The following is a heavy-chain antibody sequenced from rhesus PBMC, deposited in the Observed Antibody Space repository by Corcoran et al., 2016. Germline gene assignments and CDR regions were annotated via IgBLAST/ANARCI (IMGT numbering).Heavy chain of an antibody. J-gene: IGHJ4*01. V-gene: IGHV4-76*01. CDR2: IYGSSGST. CDR3: ASGDEYSYY. CDR1: GGSISSGYD. Sequence: QVQLQESGPGVVKPSENLALTCTVPGGSISSGYDWSWIRQPPGKGMGWIGYIYGSSGSTYYNPSLNNRVIISKDSSKNLLSLKRSSVTAADTAVYYCASGDEYSYYWGQGVLVTVSS. D-gene: IGHD3-34*01.